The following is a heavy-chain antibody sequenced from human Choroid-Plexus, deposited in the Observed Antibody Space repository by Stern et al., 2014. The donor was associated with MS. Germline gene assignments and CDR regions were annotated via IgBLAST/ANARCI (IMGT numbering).Heavy chain of an antibody. Sequence: QVQLGQSGGGVFQPGRPLRLSCVASGFTFGSCAMHWVRQAPGKGLEWVAGVSYDGSNKYYADSVKGRFTISRDNSQNTLYMQMSSLRPEDTAVYYCAKDRQYLTYFFDHWGQGSLVTVSS. D-gene: IGHD2/OR15-2a*01. V-gene: IGHV3-30*18. J-gene: IGHJ5*02. CDR3: AKDRQYLTYFFDH. CDR2: VSYDGSNK. CDR1: GFTFGSCA.